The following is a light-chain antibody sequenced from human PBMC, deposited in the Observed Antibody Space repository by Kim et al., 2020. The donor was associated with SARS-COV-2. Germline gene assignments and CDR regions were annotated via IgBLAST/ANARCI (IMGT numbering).Light chain of an antibody. J-gene: IGKJ3*01. CDR1: QSISSH. Sequence: ASVGDRVTTTCRTTQSISSHLNWYQQKPGRAPKLLISAASTLQGGVPSRFSGSGSETDFTLTISSLQPEDFATYFCQQSYITPFTFGPGTKVDIK. V-gene: IGKV1-39*01. CDR3: QQSYITPFT. CDR2: AAS.